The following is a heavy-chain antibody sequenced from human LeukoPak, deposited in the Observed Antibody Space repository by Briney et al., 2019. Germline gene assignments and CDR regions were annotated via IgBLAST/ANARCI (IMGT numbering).Heavy chain of an antibody. CDR2: MNPNSGNT. D-gene: IGHD6-19*01. Sequence: ASVKVSCKASGYTFTSYDINWVRQATGQGLEWMGWMNPNSGNTGYAQKFQGRATITRNTSISTAYMELSSLRSEDTAVYYCAGTVSTRVAGAFDIWGQGTMVTVSS. CDR1: GYTFTSYD. V-gene: IGHV1-8*03. CDR3: AGTVSTRVAGAFDI. J-gene: IGHJ3*02.